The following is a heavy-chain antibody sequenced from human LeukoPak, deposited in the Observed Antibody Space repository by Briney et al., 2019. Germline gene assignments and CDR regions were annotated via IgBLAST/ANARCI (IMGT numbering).Heavy chain of an antibody. V-gene: IGHV1-2*04. J-gene: IGHJ4*02. CDR3: ARDELRGNFDY. D-gene: IGHD1-26*01. CDR1: GYTFTGYY. CDR2: INPNSGGT. Sequence: VASVNVSCKASGYTFTGYYMHWVRQAPGQGLEWMGWINPNSGGTNYAQKFQGWVTMTRDTSISTAYMELSRLRSDDTAVYYCARDELRGNFDYWGQGTLVTVSS.